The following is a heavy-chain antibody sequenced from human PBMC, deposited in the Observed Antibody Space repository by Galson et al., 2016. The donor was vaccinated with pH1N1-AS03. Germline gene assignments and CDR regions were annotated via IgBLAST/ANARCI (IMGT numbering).Heavy chain of an antibody. Sequence: QSGAEVKKPGESLKISCKGSGHIFANYWIGWVRQTPGKGLEWMGLIYPGDSDTRYSPSFQGQVTISADKSLSTAYLQWRSLKASDTAMYYCACSRIAAHTYSYHGIDVWGQGTTVTVSS. CDR1: GHIFANYW. V-gene: IGHV5-51*01. J-gene: IGHJ6*02. CDR2: IYPGDSDT. D-gene: IGHD6-6*01. CDR3: ACSRIAAHTYSYHGIDV.